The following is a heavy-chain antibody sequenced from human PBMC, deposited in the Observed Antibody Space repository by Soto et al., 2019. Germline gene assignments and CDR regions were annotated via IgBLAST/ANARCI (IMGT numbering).Heavy chain of an antibody. CDR2: ISGGEGGT. CDR3: AKDVHYDSSGGLDS. J-gene: IGHJ4*02. CDR1: GFTFDNYA. Sequence: EVRLLESGGSLEQPGGSLRLSCVISGFTFDNYAMSWVRQAPGKGLEWVSAISGGEGGTYYADSVRGRFIISRDNSKNTVYLQVNGLRTEDTAVYYCAKDVHYDSSGGLDSWGQGTLVTVSS. V-gene: IGHV3-23*01. D-gene: IGHD3-22*01.